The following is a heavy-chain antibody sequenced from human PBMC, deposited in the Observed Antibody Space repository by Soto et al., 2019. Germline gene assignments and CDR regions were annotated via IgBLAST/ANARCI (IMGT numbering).Heavy chain of an antibody. CDR3: NSYPDFWGGHTPL. J-gene: IGHJ4*02. V-gene: IGHV3-15*07. CDR1: GFSITTTW. D-gene: IGHD3-3*01. Sequence: EVQLVESGGGLVQPGGSLRLSCAASGFSITTTWMHWVRQAPGKGLEWVGRVKSKADGGTADYAAPVKGRFTVPRDDSKNTQYLQMNSLKMEDTAVYYCNSYPDFWGGHTPLWGQGTLVTVSS. CDR2: VKSKADGGTA.